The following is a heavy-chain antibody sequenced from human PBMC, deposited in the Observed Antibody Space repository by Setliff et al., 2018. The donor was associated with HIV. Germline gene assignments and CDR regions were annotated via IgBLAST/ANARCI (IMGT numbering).Heavy chain of an antibody. V-gene: IGHV1-8*02. CDR2: MNPNSGNT. D-gene: IGHD2-21*01. CDR1: GYTFSSYD. Sequence: ASVKVPCKASGYTFSSYDINWVRQATGQGLEWMGWMNPNSGNTGYAQKFQGRVTMTRNTAISTAYMELRRLKSEDTAVYYCATSTLGWSDDAFDIWGQGAMVT. CDR3: ATSTLGWSDDAFDI. J-gene: IGHJ3*02.